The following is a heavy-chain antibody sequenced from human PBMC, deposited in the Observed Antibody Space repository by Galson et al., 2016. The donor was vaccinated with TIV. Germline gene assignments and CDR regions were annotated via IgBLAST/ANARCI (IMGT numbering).Heavy chain of an antibody. J-gene: IGHJ4*02. V-gene: IGHV3-23*01. D-gene: IGHD5-12*01. CDR1: GFTFGSYA. CDR3: AKGERQYCGYDWGFDY. CDR2: IGGSGGSP. Sequence: SLRLSCAASGFTFGSYAMNWVRQAPGKGLEWVSSIGGSGGSPYYADSVKGRFTISRDSSKNTVFLQMNSLRAEDTAIYHCAKGERQYCGYDWGFDYWGQGTLVTVSS.